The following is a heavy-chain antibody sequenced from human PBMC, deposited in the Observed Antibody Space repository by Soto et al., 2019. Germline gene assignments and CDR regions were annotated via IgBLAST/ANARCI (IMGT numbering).Heavy chain of an antibody. V-gene: IGHV1-18*01. J-gene: IGHJ5*02. D-gene: IGHD3-22*01. Sequence: QVQLVQSGAEVKKPGASVKVSCKASGYTFTSYGISWVRQAPGQGLEWMGWISAYNGNTNYAQKLQGRVTMTTDTSTSTADMELRSLRSDDTAVYYCARVLRGYYDSSGYYWFDPWGQGTLVTVSS. CDR1: GYTFTSYG. CDR2: ISAYNGNT. CDR3: ARVLRGYYDSSGYYWFDP.